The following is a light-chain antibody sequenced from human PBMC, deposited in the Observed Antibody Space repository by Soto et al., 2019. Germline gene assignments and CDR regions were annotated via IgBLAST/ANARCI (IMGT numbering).Light chain of an antibody. CDR2: AAS. Sequence: IQMTQSPSSVSASIGDRVTLTCRASQDVRTWLAWYQQKPGRAPKLLIHAASRLQSGVPSRFSGSGSGTDFTLTISNLQPDDLGTYYCQQVNDXPLTSGPGTKVXI. CDR3: QQVNDXPLT. V-gene: IGKV1-12*01. CDR1: QDVRTW. J-gene: IGKJ3*01.